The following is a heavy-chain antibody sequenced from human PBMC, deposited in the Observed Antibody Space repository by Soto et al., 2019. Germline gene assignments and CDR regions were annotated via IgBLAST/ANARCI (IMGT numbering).Heavy chain of an antibody. D-gene: IGHD3-3*01. CDR3: ARGSQDFWSGPFDY. J-gene: IGHJ4*02. Sequence: SETLSLTCAASGGSISSGGYSWSWIRQPPGKGLEWIGYIYHSGSTYYNPSLKSRVTISVDGSKNQFSLKLNSGTAADTAVYYCARGSQDFWSGPFDYWGQGALVTVSS. CDR2: IYHSGST. CDR1: GGSISSGGYS. V-gene: IGHV4-30-2*01.